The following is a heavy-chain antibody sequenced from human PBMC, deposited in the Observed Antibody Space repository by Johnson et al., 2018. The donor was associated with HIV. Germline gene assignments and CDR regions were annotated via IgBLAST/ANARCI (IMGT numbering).Heavy chain of an antibody. V-gene: IGHV3-30*14. CDR1: GFTFSSYA. Sequence: VQLVESGGGVVQPGRSLRLSCAASGFTFSSYAMHWVRQAPGKGLEWVALISYDGSNKYYADSVKGRFTISRENSKNTLYLQMNSLRAGDTAVYYCAREDHYYDAFDIWGQGTMVTVSS. CDR2: ISYDGSNK. J-gene: IGHJ3*02. CDR3: AREDHYYDAFDI. D-gene: IGHD3-10*01.